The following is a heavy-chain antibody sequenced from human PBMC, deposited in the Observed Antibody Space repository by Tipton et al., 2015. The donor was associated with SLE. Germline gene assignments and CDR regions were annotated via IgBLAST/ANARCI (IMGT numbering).Heavy chain of an antibody. Sequence: TLSLTCTVSGASISRGGDYWSWIRQHPGKGLDWIGHIYTSGSTNYNPSLKSRVTISVDTSTTHFSLKLSSVTAADTAVYYCARAPRIALAGTYYYYYGLDVWGQGTTVTVSS. CDR3: ARAPRIALAGTYYYYYGLDV. J-gene: IGHJ6*02. CDR1: GASISRGGDY. CDR2: IYTSGST. V-gene: IGHV4-61*09. D-gene: IGHD6-19*01.